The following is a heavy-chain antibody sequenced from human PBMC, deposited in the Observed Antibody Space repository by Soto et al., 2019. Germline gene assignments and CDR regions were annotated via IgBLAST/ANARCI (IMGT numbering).Heavy chain of an antibody. J-gene: IGHJ4*02. D-gene: IGHD5-18*01. CDR2: ISGSNGAK. Sequence: GGSLRLSCVGSGITLSPYAMTWVRQARGKGLEWVSTISGSNGAKHYAASVRGRFTISRDPSMNTLFLQMDSLTADDTAVYYCTKIRGYGGYWGQGAQVTVSS. CDR1: GITLSPYA. CDR3: TKIRGYGGY. V-gene: IGHV3-23*01.